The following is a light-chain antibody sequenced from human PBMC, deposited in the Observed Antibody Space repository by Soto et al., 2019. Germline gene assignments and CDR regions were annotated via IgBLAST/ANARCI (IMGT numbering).Light chain of an antibody. J-gene: IGKJ1*01. CDR2: GAS. CDR1: QSVSSN. CDR3: QQYGSSRT. Sequence: EIVMTQSPATLSVSPGERATLSCRASQSVSSNLAWYQQKPGQAPRLLIYGASSRATGIPDTFSGSGSGTDFTLTISRLEPEDFAVYYCQQYGSSRTFGQGTKVDIK. V-gene: IGKV3-20*01.